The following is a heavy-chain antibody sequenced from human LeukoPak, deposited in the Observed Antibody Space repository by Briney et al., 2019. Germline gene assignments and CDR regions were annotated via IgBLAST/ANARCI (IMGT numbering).Heavy chain of an antibody. V-gene: IGHV3-23*01. CDR2: ISGSGYYS. CDR1: GFTFSDYD. D-gene: IGHD1-26*01. CDR3: GKGGPTGSNYFDF. Sequence: GGSLRLSCAASGFTFSDYDMHWVRQATGKGLEWVSVISGSGYYSYYADSVKGRFTVSRDNSKTTLYLQMNSLRADDTAVYYWGKGGPTGSNYFDFWGQGTLVTVSS. J-gene: IGHJ4*02.